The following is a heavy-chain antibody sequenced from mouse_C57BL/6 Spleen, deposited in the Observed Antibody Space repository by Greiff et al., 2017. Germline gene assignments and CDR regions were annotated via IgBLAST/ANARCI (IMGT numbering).Heavy chain of an antibody. CDR3: TTHYYGTDWYFDV. V-gene: IGHV14-4*01. CDR1: GFNIKDDY. Sequence: VQLQQSGAELVRPGASVKLSCTASGFNIKDDYMHWVKQRPEQGLEWIGWIDPENGDTEYASKFQGKATITGDTSSNTAYLQLSSLTSEDTAVYYCTTHYYGTDWYFDVWGTGTTVTVSS. D-gene: IGHD1-1*01. CDR2: IDPENGDT. J-gene: IGHJ1*03.